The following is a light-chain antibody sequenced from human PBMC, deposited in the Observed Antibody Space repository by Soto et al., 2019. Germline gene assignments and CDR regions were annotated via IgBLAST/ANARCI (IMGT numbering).Light chain of an antibody. CDR3: MQGLRPMYT. CDR2: LGS. CDR1: QTLLHSNGYTY. J-gene: IGKJ2*01. V-gene: IGKV2-28*01. Sequence: EIAMTQSPLSLAVTPGEPASISCRSSQTLLHSNGYTYLAWYLQKPGQSPQLLIYLGSNRASGVPDRFSGSGSGTDFTLKISRVEAQDVGIFYCMQGLRPMYTFGQGTKLEIK.